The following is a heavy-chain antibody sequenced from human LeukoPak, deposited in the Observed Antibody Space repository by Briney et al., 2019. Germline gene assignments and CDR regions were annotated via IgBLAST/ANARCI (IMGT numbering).Heavy chain of an antibody. CDR3: ARDFQFHYYDSSGYYYYYYYMDV. CDR2: VGTGADT. J-gene: IGHJ6*03. Sequence: GGSLRLSCAASGFTFSIYAMDWVRQAPGQGLKWVSAVGTGADTYYADSVRGRFTISRDNSKNTLYLQMDSLRAEDTAVYYCARDFQFHYYDSSGYYYYYYYMDVWGKGTTVTISS. D-gene: IGHD3-22*01. V-gene: IGHV3-23*01. CDR1: GFTFSIYA.